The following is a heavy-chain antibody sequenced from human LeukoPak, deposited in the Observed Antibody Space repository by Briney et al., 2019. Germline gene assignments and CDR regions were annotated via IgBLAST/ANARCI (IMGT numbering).Heavy chain of an antibody. CDR2: INPNSGGT. D-gene: IGHD3-22*01. J-gene: IGHJ4*02. V-gene: IGHV1-2*06. CDR3: ARVVVDSSQDYFDY. CDR1: GYTFTGYY. Sequence: ASVKVSCKASGYTFTGYYIHWVRQAPGQGLEWMGRINPNSGGTNYAQKFQGRVTMTRDTSTSTVYMELSSLRSEDTAVYYCARVVVDSSQDYFDYWGQGTLVTVSS.